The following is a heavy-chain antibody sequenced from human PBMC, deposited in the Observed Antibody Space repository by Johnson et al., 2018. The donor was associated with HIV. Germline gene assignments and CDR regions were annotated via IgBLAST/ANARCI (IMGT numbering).Heavy chain of an antibody. J-gene: IGHJ3*02. CDR1: GFTVSSNY. D-gene: IGHD6-13*01. V-gene: IGHV3-53*01. Sequence: MQLVESGGGLIQPGGSLRLSCAASGFTVSSNYMSWVRQAPGKGLEWVSVIYSGGSTYYADSVKGRFTISRDNSKNTLYLQMNSLRAEDTAVYYCAREDGDSSSGAGAFDIWGQGTMVTVSS. CDR2: IYSGGST. CDR3: AREDGDSSSGAGAFDI.